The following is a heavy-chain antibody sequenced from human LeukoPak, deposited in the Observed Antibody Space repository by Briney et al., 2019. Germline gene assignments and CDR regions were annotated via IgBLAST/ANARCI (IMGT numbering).Heavy chain of an antibody. Sequence: SETLSLTCTVSDGSISGSYWNWIRQPPGKGLEWIGNIYYSGRTNYDPSLKSRVTISVDTSKNQFSLKLSSVTAADTAVYYCARHYSSGSNFDYWGQGTPVTVSS. V-gene: IGHV4-59*12. CDR1: DGSISGSY. CDR2: IYYSGRT. D-gene: IGHD3-10*01. J-gene: IGHJ4*02. CDR3: ARHYSSGSNFDY.